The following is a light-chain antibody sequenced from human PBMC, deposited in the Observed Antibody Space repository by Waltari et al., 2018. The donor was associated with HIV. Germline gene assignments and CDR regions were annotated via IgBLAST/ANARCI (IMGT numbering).Light chain of an antibody. CDR1: SSNLAAGSD. CDR3: QSYDTRLSAWV. J-gene: IGLJ3*02. Sequence: QSVLTQPPSVSGAPGQRVTISCPGGSSNLAAGSDVHWYQQLPGTAPKLLIHDNNNRPSGVPDRFSGSRTGTSASLDITGLQAEDEADYYCQSYDTRLSAWVFGGGTKLTVL. CDR2: DNN. V-gene: IGLV1-40*01.